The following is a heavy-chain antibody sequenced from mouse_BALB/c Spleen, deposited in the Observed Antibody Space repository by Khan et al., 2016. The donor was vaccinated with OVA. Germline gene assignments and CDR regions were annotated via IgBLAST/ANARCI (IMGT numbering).Heavy chain of an antibody. Sequence: EVELVESGGDLVKPGGSLKLSCAVSGFTFSSYSMSWVRQTLDKRLEWVATISSDGDYTYYPDSVKGRFTISRDNAKNTLYLQMSSLKSEDTAMYYCASHLTGSFTYWGQGTLVTVSA. CDR1: GFTFSSYS. V-gene: IGHV5-6*01. CDR2: ISSDGDYT. D-gene: IGHD4-1*01. J-gene: IGHJ3*01. CDR3: ASHLTGSFTY.